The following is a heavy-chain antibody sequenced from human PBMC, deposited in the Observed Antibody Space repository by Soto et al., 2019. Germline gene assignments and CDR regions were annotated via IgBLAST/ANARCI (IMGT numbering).Heavy chain of an antibody. CDR3: XXXPHSTWPMPAS. CDR2: IHHNGDT. Sequence: QVQLQQWGAGLLKPSETLSLTCAVYGGXXXXXXXXXXXQTPGEGLEWIGEIHHNGDTNYSPSLKNRVTXXXXXXXXXXXXXXXXXXXXXXAVYXXXXXPHSTWPMPASWGQGTLVTVSS. CDR1: GGXXXXXX. V-gene: IGHV4-34*07. J-gene: IGHJ5*02. D-gene: IGHD2-2*01.